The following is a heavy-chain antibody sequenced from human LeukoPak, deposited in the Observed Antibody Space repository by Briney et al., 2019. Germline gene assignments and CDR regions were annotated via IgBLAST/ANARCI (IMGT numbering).Heavy chain of an antibody. CDR3: ARDRYYGSGSYYNDYYYYGMDV. CDR2: ISYDGSNK. J-gene: IGHJ6*02. CDR1: GFTFSSYA. Sequence: GRSLRLSCAASGFTFSSYAMHWVRQAPGKGLEWVAVISYDGSNKYYADSVKGRFTISRDNSKNTLYLQMNSLRAEDTAVYYCARDRYYGSGSYYNDYYYYGMDVWGQGTTVTVSS. D-gene: IGHD3-10*01. V-gene: IGHV3-30-3*01.